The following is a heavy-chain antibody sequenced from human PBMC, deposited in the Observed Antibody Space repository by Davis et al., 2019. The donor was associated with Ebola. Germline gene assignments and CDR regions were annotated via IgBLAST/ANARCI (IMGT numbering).Heavy chain of an antibody. CDR1: GYSFTSYA. J-gene: IGHJ5*02. CDR3: AREDISITDFGFDP. D-gene: IGHD3-3*01. Sequence: ASVKVSCKASGYSFTSYALHWVRQAPGQRLEWMGWINAGNGNTKYSQKFQDRVTITRDTSASTVYMELSSLRSEDTALYYCAREDISITDFGFDPWGQGTLVTVSS. CDR2: INAGNGNT. V-gene: IGHV1-3*01.